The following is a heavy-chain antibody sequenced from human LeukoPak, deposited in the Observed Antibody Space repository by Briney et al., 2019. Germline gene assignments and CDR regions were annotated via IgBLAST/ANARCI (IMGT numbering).Heavy chain of an antibody. CDR2: IYYSGGT. J-gene: IGHJ5*02. CDR3: ARDSGIAAAGAHNWFDP. Sequence: SETLSLTCTVSGGSISSYYWSWIRQPPGKGLEWIGYIYYSGGTNYNPSLKSRVTISVDTSKNQFSLKLSSVTAADTAVYYCARDSGIAAAGAHNWFDPWGQGTLVTVSS. D-gene: IGHD6-13*01. V-gene: IGHV4-59*01. CDR1: GGSISSYY.